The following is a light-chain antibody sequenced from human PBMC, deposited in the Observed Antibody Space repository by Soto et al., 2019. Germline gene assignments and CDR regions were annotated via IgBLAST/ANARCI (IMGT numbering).Light chain of an antibody. CDR1: TSDVGGYNY. V-gene: IGLV2-14*01. CDR3: TSYTGSSPLLV. J-gene: IGLJ1*01. Sequence: QSVLTQPASVSGSPGQSITISCTGTTSDVGGYNYVSWYQQHPGKAPRLIIWEVTNRPSGISNRFSGSKSGNTAYLTISGLQAEDGAAYYCTSYTGSSPLLVFGTGTKVTVL. CDR2: EVT.